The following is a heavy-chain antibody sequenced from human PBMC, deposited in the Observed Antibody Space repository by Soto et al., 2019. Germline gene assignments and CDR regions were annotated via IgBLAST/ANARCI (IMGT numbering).Heavy chain of an antibody. J-gene: IGHJ4*02. V-gene: IGHV1-69*04. Sequence: QVQLVQSGAEVKRPGSSVKVSCKASGDTFSFYSINWVRQAPGLGLEWMGRVNPILSMSNYAQRFQGRVTMPADKSTSTGYMELSGRRSEDTAMYYCATSYGSGYRAFDYWGQGALVTVS. CDR2: VNPILSMS. CDR3: ATSYGSGYRAFDY. CDR1: GDTFSFYS. D-gene: IGHD3-10*01.